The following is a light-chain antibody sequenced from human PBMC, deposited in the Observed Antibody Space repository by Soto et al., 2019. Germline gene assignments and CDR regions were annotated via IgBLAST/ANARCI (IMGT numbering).Light chain of an antibody. V-gene: IGKV3-15*01. J-gene: IGKJ1*01. CDR3: QQYNNWLWT. CDR2: GAS. CDR1: QSVSSN. Sequence: EIVMTQSPATLSVSPGERATLSCRASQSVSSNLAWYQQKPGQAPMLLIYGASTRATGIPARFSGSGSGTEFTLTISSLQSEDFAVYYCQQYNNWLWTCGQWTKVEIK.